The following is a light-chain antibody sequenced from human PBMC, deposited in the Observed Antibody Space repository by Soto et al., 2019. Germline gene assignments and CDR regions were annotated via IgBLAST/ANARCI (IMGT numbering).Light chain of an antibody. CDR3: QQCYSPPLT. Sequence: DIQMTQSPSSLSASVGDRVTITCRASQSVRNYLNWYQQQPGRAPELLIYATSILQSGVQSRFSGSGSGTAFTLTISSLQPGDFPTYYCQQCYSPPLTFGRGTKVDIK. CDR2: ATS. V-gene: IGKV1-39*01. J-gene: IGKJ4*02. CDR1: QSVRNY.